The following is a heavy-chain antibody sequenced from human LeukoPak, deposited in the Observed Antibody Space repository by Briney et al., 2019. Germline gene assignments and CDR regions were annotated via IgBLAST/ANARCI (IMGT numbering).Heavy chain of an antibody. CDR2: ISWNSGSI. D-gene: IGHD3-22*01. V-gene: IGHV3-9*01. CDR3: AKAMLYYYDSSGYKAPLAKYYYYGMDV. Sequence: GGSLRLSCAASGFTFDDYAMHWVRQAPGKGLEWVSGISWNSGSIGYADSVKGRFTISRDNAKNSLYLQMNSLRAEDTALYYCAKAMLYYYDSSGYKAPLAKYYYYGMDVWGQGTTVTVSS. CDR1: GFTFDDYA. J-gene: IGHJ6*02.